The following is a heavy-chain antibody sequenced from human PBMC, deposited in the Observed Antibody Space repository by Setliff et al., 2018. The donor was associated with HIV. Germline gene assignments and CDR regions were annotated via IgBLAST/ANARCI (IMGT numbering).Heavy chain of an antibody. CDR3: ASDYYDSSGYIFFPGLPDY. V-gene: IGHV1-18*01. CDR2: ISAYNVNT. D-gene: IGHD3-22*01. CDR1: GYSFTSYG. Sequence: GASVKVSCKASGYSFTSYGVSWVRQAPGQGLEWMGWISAYNVNTNYAQKLQGRVTMTADTSTSTAYMELRSLRSDDTAVYYCASDYYDSSGYIFFPGLPDYWGQGTLVTVSS. J-gene: IGHJ4*02.